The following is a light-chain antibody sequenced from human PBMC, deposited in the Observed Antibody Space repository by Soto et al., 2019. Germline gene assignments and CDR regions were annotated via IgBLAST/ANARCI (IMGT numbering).Light chain of an antibody. CDR2: KAS. CDR1: QNINTW. Sequence: DIQMTQSPSTLSAFVGDTVTITCRASQNINTWLAWYQQKPGKAPKLLIYKASSLESGVPSKFSGSGSGTAFTLTISGMQPDDFATYYCQQYDTFSHTFGQGTKLEIK. J-gene: IGKJ2*01. V-gene: IGKV1-5*03. CDR3: QQYDTFSHT.